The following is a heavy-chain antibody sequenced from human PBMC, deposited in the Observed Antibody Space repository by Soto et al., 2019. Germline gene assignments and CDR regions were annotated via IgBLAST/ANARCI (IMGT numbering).Heavy chain of an antibody. J-gene: IGHJ4*02. D-gene: IGHD2-8*01. CDR1: GFTFSTFN. V-gene: IGHV3-21*01. Sequence: GGSLRISCAASGFTFSTFNMNWVRQAPGKGLEWVSSITNSAYTSYADSVKGRFTISRDNAKNSLYLQMNSLRAEDTAVYYCGLYDALFFDFWGQGALVTVST. CDR3: GLYDALFFDF. CDR2: ITNSAYT.